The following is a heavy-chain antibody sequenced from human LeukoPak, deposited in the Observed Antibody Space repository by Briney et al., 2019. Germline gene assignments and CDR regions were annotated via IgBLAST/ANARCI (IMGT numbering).Heavy chain of an antibody. Sequence: PGGSLRLSCGASGFTVSTNYMSWVRQAPGKGLEWVSIIYSGGSTYYADSVKGRFTISRDNSKNTLYLQMNSLRAEDTAVYYCASYRYGSSFAFDIWGQGTWSPSLQ. J-gene: IGHJ3*02. CDR2: IYSGGST. CDR1: GFTVSTNY. D-gene: IGHD6-6*01. V-gene: IGHV3-66*01. CDR3: ASYRYGSSFAFDI.